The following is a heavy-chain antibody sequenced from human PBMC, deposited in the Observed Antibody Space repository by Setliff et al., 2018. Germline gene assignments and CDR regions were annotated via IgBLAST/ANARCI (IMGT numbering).Heavy chain of an antibody. V-gene: IGHV1-18*01. Sequence: ASVKVSCKASGYTFTSYGINWVRQAPGQGPEWMGWISIYNGNTNYAQKLQGRVTMTTDTSTSTAYMELRSLRSDDTAVYYCARGIAAVGTSYYFDYWSQGTLVTVSS. J-gene: IGHJ4*02. CDR3: ARGIAAVGTSYYFDY. D-gene: IGHD6-13*01. CDR2: ISIYNGNT. CDR1: GYTFTSYG.